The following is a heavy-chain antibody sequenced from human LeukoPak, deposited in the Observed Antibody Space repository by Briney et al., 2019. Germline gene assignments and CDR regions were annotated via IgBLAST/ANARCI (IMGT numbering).Heavy chain of an antibody. D-gene: IGHD3-16*02. CDR2: MNPNSGNT. CDR1: GYTFTSYY. J-gene: IGHJ4*02. V-gene: IGHV1-8*02. Sequence: ASVRVSCKASGYTFTSYYITWVRQATGQGLEWMGWMNPNSGNTGYAQKFQGRVTMTRNTSISTAYMELSSLRSEDAAVYYCARGYYDYVWGSYRWVDYWGQGTLVTVSS. CDR3: ARGYYDYVWGSYRWVDY.